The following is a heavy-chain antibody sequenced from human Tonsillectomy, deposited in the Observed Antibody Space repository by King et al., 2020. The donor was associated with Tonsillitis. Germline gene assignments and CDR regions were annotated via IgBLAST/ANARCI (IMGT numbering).Heavy chain of an antibody. CDR3: AREFAGPGSY. CDR1: GLTFSNYW. D-gene: IGHD3-10*01. J-gene: IGHJ4*02. CDR2: INQDGSEK. V-gene: IGHV3-7*03. Sequence: VQLVESGGGLVQPGGSLRLSCTASGLTFSNYWMDWVRQAPGKGLEWGANINQDGSEKHYVDSVKGRFTVSRDNAKNSLYLHMYSLRADDTAVYYCAREFAGPGSYWGQGTLVTVSS.